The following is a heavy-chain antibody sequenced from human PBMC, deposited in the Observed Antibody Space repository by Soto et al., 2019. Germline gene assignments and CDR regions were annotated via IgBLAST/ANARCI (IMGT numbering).Heavy chain of an antibody. V-gene: IGHV4-30-2*05. D-gene: IGHD2-21*01. CDR1: GGSISSGGYS. CDR3: ARQLGVGVLTENYYYYMDV. J-gene: IGHJ6*03. Sequence: PSETLSLTCAVSGGSISSGGYSWSWIRQPPGKGLEWIGYIYYSGSTNYNPSLKSRVTISVDTSKNQFSLKLNSVTAADTTVYYCARQLGVGVLTENYYYYMDVWGKGTTVTVSS. CDR2: IYYSGST.